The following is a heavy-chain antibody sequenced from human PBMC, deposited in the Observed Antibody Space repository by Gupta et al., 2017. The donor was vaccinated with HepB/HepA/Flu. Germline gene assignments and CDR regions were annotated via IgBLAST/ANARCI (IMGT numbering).Heavy chain of an antibody. Sequence: QLQLQESGPGLVKPSETLSLTCNVSGGSIRMSSYYWGCIRQSPGKGLQWIGSIYYSGNTYYNPSLKSRITISVDTSKNQFSLKLNSVTAADTAVYYCVRPNYGDYLFAFDYWGHGTPVIVSS. CDR3: VRPNYGDYLFAFDY. J-gene: IGHJ4*01. CDR2: IYYSGNT. D-gene: IGHD4-17*01. V-gene: IGHV4-39*01. CDR1: GGSIRMSSYY.